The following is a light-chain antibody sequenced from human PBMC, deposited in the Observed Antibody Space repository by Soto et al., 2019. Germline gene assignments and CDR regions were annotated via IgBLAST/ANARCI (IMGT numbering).Light chain of an antibody. V-gene: IGLV2-8*01. CDR1: SSDVGGYNY. CDR2: EVS. J-gene: IGLJ1*01. Sequence: QCVLTQPASATGSPGRSVTISCTGTSSDVGGYNYVSWYQQHPGKAPKLMIYEVSKRPSGVPDRFSGSKSGNTASLTVSELQAEDEADYYCSSYAGSNNPYVFGTGTKVTVL. CDR3: SSYAGSNNPYV.